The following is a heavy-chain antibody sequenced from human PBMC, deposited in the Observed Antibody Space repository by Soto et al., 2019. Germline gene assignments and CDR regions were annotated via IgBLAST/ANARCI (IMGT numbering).Heavy chain of an antibody. CDR3: ARAFQNGYCSGGSCYSVRGYFDY. CDR1: GGSISSGGYY. D-gene: IGHD2-15*01. CDR2: IYYSGST. Sequence: QVQLQESGPGLVKPSQTLSLTCTVSGGSISSGGYYWSWIRQHPGKGLEWIGYIYYSGSTYYNPSLRSRVTISVDTSKYQFSLKLSSVTAAETAVYYCARAFQNGYCSGGSCYSVRGYFDYWGQGTLVTVSS. V-gene: IGHV4-31*03. J-gene: IGHJ4*02.